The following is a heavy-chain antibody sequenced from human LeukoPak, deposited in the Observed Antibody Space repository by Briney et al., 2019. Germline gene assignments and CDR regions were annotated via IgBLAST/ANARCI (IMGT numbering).Heavy chain of an antibody. Sequence: PGGSLRLSCAASGFTFSSSGMHWVRQAPGKGLEWVAVIGNDGNREYYADSVKGRFTISRDNSKNTLYLQINSLRAEDTAVYYCARDRNTLLDSWGQGTLVTVSS. J-gene: IGHJ4*02. D-gene: IGHD1-14*01. CDR1: GFTFSSSG. CDR3: ARDRNTLLDS. CDR2: IGNDGNRE. V-gene: IGHV3-33*01.